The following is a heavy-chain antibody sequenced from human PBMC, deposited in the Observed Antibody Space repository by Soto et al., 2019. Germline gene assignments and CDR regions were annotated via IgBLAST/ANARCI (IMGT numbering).Heavy chain of an antibody. CDR3: AGRCRGGNCFSSYAMDV. D-gene: IGHD2-15*01. Sequence: ASVKVSCKASGGTFSSYAISWVRQAPGQGLEWMGGIIPIFGTANYAQKFQGHVTISADKSTSSAYLQWNSLKASDTAMYYCAGRCRGGNCFSSYAMDVWGQGTTVTVSS. CDR1: GGTFSSYA. V-gene: IGHV1-69*06. CDR2: IIPIFGTA. J-gene: IGHJ6*02.